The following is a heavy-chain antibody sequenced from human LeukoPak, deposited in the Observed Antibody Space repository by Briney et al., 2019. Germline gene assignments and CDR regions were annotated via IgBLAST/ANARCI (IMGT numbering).Heavy chain of an antibody. Sequence: GGSLRLSCAASGFTFSSYWMTWVRQAPGKGLEWVANMNLDGREKYYVDSVKGRFIISRDNAKNSLFLQMNSLRAEDTAVYYCARGVGADAYWGQGTLVTVSS. CDR1: GFTFSSYW. V-gene: IGHV3-7*01. CDR2: MNLDGREK. J-gene: IGHJ4*02. D-gene: IGHD1-26*01. CDR3: ARGVGADAY.